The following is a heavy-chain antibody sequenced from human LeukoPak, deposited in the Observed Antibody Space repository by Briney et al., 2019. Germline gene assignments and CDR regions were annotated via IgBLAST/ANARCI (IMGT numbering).Heavy chain of an antibody. J-gene: IGHJ6*03. CDR1: GYTFTSYD. D-gene: IGHD2-2*01. CDR3: ASRVVPAASYYYYSMDV. V-gene: IGHV1-8*01. Sequence: GAPVKVSYEASGYTFTSYDVNWVRQATGQGLEWMGWMNPNSGNTGYAQKFQGRVTLTRNTSISTAYMELSSLRSEDTAVYYCASRVVPAASYYYYSMDVWGKGTTFT. CDR2: MNPNSGNT.